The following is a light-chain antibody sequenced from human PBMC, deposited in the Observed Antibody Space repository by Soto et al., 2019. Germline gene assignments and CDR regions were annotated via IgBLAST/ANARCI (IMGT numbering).Light chain of an antibody. J-gene: IGKJ2*01. CDR3: LQFYNTLPYT. Sequence: DTVMTQSPDSLAVSLGERATINCKSSQSVFHSANNMNYLAWYQQKPGQSPKLLISWASIRDSGVPDRFSGSGSGTDFTLTINSLQADDAAVYYCLQFYNTLPYTLGQGTRLEIK. V-gene: IGKV4-1*01. CDR1: QSVFHSANNMNY. CDR2: WAS.